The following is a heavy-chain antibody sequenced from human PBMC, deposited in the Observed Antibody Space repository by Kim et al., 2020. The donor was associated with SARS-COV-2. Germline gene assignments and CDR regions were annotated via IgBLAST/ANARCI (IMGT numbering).Heavy chain of an antibody. V-gene: IGHV4-39*07. D-gene: IGHD6-6*01. CDR3: ASLVIAARLSFDY. Sequence: YNPSLKSRVTISVDTSKNQFSLKLSSVTAADMAVYYCASLVIAARLSFDYWGQGTLVTVSS. J-gene: IGHJ4*02.